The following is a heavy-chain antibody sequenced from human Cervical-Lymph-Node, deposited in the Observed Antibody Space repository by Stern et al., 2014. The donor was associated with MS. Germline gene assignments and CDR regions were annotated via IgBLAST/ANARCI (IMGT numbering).Heavy chain of an antibody. V-gene: IGHV4-30-2*01. CDR2: IYHSGST. D-gene: IGHD3-10*01. CDR3: ASATIWFGVNYGMDV. J-gene: IGHJ6*02. Sequence: VQLEESGSGLVKPSQTLSLTCAVSGGSISSGGYSWSWIRQPPGKGLEWIGYIYHSGSTYYNPSLKSRVTISVDRSKNQFPLKLSSVAAADTAVYYCASATIWFGVNYGMDVWGQGTTVTVSS. CDR1: GGSISSGGYS.